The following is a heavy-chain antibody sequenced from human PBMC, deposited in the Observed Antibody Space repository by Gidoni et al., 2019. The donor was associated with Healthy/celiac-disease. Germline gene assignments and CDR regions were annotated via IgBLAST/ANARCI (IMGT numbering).Heavy chain of an antibody. J-gene: IGHJ4*02. Sequence: EVQMVESGGGAVQPGRSLRVSCAASGCTLDAYAMHWGRPAPGKGLEWVSGISWNSGSIGYADSVKGRFTISRDNAKNSLYLPMNSLRAEDTALYYCAKDIGSFDWLFYFDYWGQGTLVTDSS. CDR2: ISWNSGSI. D-gene: IGHD3-9*01. CDR1: GCTLDAYA. V-gene: IGHV3-9*01. CDR3: AKDIGSFDWLFYFDY.